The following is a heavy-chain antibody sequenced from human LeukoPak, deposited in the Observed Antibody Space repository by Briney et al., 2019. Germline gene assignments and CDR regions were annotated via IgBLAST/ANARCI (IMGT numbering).Heavy chain of an antibody. CDR3: ARVSSGYSDDY. V-gene: IGHV3-48*01. CDR2: ISSSSSTI. J-gene: IGHJ4*02. CDR1: GFTFSSYS. D-gene: IGHD3-22*01. Sequence: GGCLRLSCAASGFTFSSYSMNWVRQAPGKGLEWVSYISSSSSTIYYADSVKGRFTISRDNAKNSLYLQMNSLRAEDTAVYYCARVSSGYSDDYWGQGTLVTVSS.